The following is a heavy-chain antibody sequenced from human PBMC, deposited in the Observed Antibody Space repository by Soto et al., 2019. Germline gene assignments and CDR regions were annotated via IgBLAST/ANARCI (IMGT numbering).Heavy chain of an antibody. CDR2: INHSGST. CDR1: GGSFSGYY. Sequence: PWETLSLTCAVYGGSFSGYYWSWIRQPPGKGLEWIGEINHSGSTNYNPSLKSRVTISVDTSKNQFSLKLSSVTAADTAVHYCARPGYSGYEAAFDYWGQGTLVTVSS. D-gene: IGHD5-12*01. J-gene: IGHJ4*02. V-gene: IGHV4-34*01. CDR3: ARPGYSGYEAAFDY.